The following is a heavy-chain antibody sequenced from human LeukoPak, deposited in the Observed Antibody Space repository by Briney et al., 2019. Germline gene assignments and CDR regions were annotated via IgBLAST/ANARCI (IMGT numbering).Heavy chain of an antibody. CDR2: IYYSGST. J-gene: IGHJ6*03. D-gene: IGHD3-3*01. Sequence: SETLSLTCTVSGGSISSYYWSWIRQPPGRGLEWIGYIYYSGSTNYNPSLKSRVTISVDTSKNQFSLKLSSVTAADTAVYYCARGPYDFWSGYYGYMDVWGKGTTVTVSS. CDR3: ARGPYDFWSGYYGYMDV. CDR1: GGSISSYY. V-gene: IGHV4-59*01.